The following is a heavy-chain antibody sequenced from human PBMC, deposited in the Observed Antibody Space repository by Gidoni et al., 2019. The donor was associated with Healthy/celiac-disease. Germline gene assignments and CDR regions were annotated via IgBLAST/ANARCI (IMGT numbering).Heavy chain of an antibody. CDR1: GYSISSGYS. CDR3: ASLGSSGWFDP. J-gene: IGHJ5*02. Sequence: QVQLQESGPGLVKPSETLSLTCAVSGYSISSGYSWGWIRQPPGKGLEWIGSIYHSGRTYYNPSLKRRVTISGDTSKNQFSLKLSSVTAADTAVYYCASLGSSGWFDPWGQGTLVTVSS. V-gene: IGHV4-38-2*01. D-gene: IGHD3-10*01. CDR2: IYHSGRT.